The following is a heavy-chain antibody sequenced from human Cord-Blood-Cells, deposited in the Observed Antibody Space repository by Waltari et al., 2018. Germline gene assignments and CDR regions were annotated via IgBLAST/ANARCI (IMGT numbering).Heavy chain of an antibody. Sequence: QVQLQQWGAGLLKPSETLSLTCAVYGGSFSGYYWSWIRQPPGKGLGWIGEITNRGSTNCHPSLKSRVTISVDASKNQFSLELSSVTAAATAVYYCARRGVVVVAANWFDPWGQGTLVTVSS. CDR3: ARRGVVVVAANWFDP. CDR2: ITNRGST. V-gene: IGHV4-34*01. CDR1: GGSFSGYY. D-gene: IGHD2-15*01. J-gene: IGHJ5*02.